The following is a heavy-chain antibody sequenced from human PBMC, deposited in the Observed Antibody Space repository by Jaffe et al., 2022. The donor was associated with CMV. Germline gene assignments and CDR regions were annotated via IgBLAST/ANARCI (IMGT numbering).Heavy chain of an antibody. CDR2: FDPEDGET. CDR3: ATKGPYVGATRGAFDI. D-gene: IGHD1-26*01. CDR1: GYTLTELS. Sequence: QVQLVQSGAEVKKPGASVKVSCKVSGYTLTELSMHWVRQAPGKGLEWMGGFDPEDGETIYAQKFQGRVTMTEDTSTDTAYMELSSLRSEDTAVYYCATKGPYVGATRGAFDIWGQGTMVTVSS. V-gene: IGHV1-24*01. J-gene: IGHJ3*02.